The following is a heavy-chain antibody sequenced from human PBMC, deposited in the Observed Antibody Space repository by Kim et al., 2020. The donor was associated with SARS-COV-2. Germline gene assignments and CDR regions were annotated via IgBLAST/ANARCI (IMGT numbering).Heavy chain of an antibody. J-gene: IGHJ4*02. D-gene: IGHD3-10*01. CDR3: AKEDHEIWFGELFWDY. Sequence: SLQDQSTISRDNSKNTLYLQRSSLRAEDTAVYYCAKEDHEIWFGELFWDYWGQGTLVTVSS. V-gene: IGHV3-23*01.